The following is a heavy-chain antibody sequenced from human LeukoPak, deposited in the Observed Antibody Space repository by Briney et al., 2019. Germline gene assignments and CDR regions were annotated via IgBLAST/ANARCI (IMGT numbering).Heavy chain of an antibody. CDR2: LYSGGRT. J-gene: IGHJ3*01. CDR3: TKSGPPDPY. D-gene: IGHD1-14*01. CDR1: GLTVDSND. V-gene: IGHV3-53*01. Sequence: PGGSLGLSCAASGLTVDSNDMSWVRQAPGKRLEWVSILYSGGRTYYGDSVEGRFTISRDNSRNTLFLQMNSLRAEDTAMYYCTKSGPPDPYWGQGTMVTVSS.